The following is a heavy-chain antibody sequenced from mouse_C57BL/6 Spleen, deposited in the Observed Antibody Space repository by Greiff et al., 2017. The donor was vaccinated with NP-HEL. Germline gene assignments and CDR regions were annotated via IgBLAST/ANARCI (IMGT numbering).Heavy chain of an antibody. CDR1: GYTFTSYW. CDR3: ARFPTYYYGSSHYCDD. V-gene: IGHV1-53*01. Sequence: QVQLQQPGTELVKPGASVKLSCKASGYTFTSYWMHWVKQRPGQGLEWIGNINPSNGGPNYNEKFTSKATLTVDKSSSTAYMQLSSLTSEDSAVYYCARFPTYYYGSSHYCDDWGQGTTLTVSS. J-gene: IGHJ2*01. CDR2: INPSNGGP. D-gene: IGHD1-1*01.